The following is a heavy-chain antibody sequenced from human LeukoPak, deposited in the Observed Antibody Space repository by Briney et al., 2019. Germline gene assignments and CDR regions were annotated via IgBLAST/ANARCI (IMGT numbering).Heavy chain of an antibody. CDR3: ARVGSIAAAGRDWFDP. CDR1: GYTFTGYY. J-gene: IGHJ5*02. D-gene: IGHD6-13*01. V-gene: IGHV1-2*02. CDR2: INPNSGGT. Sequence: GASVKVSCKASGYTFTGYYMHWVRQAPGQGLEWMGWINPNSGGTNYAQKFQGRVTMTRDTSISTAYMELSRLRSDDTAVYYCARVGSIAAAGRDWFDPWGQGTLVTVSS.